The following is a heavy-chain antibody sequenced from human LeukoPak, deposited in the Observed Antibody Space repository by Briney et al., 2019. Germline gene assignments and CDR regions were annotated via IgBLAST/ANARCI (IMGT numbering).Heavy chain of an antibody. CDR3: ARSGYCSSTSCYAPTYNWFDP. J-gene: IGHJ5*02. D-gene: IGHD2-2*03. V-gene: IGHV5-51*01. CDR1: RYSFTSYW. Sequence: GESLQISCQGSRYSFTSYWIGWVRPMPGKGLEWMGIIYPGDSDTRYSPSFQGQVTISADKSISTAYLQWSSLKASDTAMYYCARSGYCSSTSCYAPTYNWFDPWGQGTLVTVSS. CDR2: IYPGDSDT.